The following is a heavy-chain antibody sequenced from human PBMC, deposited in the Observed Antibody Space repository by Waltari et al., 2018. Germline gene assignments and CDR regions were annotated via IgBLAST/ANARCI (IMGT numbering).Heavy chain of an antibody. CDR2: ISGSGGST. V-gene: IGHV3-23*01. Sequence: EVQLLESGGGLVQPGGSLRLSCAASGFPFSSYAMSWVRQAPGKGLEWVSAISGSGGSTYYADSVKGRFTISRDNSKNTLYLQMNSLRAEDTAVYYCAKGVCSSTSCGVDYWGQGTLVTVSS. J-gene: IGHJ4*02. CDR1: GFPFSSYA. CDR3: AKGVCSSTSCGVDY. D-gene: IGHD2-2*01.